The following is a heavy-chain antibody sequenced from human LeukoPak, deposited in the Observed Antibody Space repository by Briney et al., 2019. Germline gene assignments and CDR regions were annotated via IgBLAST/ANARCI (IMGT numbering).Heavy chain of an antibody. J-gene: IGHJ4*02. CDR3: ARDPRRGDSSGWYWNYYFDY. D-gene: IGHD6-19*01. CDR1: GDSVSSNSAA. V-gene: IGHV6-1*01. Sequence: SQTLSLTCAISGDSVSSNSAAWNWIRQSPSRGLEWLGRTYYRSEWYNDYAVSVKSRITINPDTSKNQFSLQLNSVTPEDTAVYYCARDPRRGDSSGWYWNYYFDYWGQGTLVTVSS. CDR2: TYYRSEWYN.